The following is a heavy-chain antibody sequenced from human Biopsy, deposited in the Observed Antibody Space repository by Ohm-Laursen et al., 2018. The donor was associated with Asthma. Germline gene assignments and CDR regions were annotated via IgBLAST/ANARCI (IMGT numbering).Heavy chain of an antibody. J-gene: IGHJ1*01. CDR1: GFTFSSYG. CDR3: ARTFHFWSPYHAEHYQL. CDR2: IKHDGSEK. V-gene: IGHV3-7*01. Sequence: SLRLSCTASGFTFSSYGMHWVRQVPGKGPEWVANIKHDGSEKNHVDSLKGRFTISRDNAKNSLYLQMNSLRAEDTAVYYCARTFHFWSPYHAEHYQLWGQGTLVTVSS. D-gene: IGHD3-3*01.